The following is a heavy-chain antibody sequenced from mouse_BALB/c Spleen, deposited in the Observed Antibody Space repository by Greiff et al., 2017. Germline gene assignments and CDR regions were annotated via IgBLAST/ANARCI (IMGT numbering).Heavy chain of an antibody. CDR3: APHYYRRRD. CDR2: IDPANGNT. Sequence: VQLQQSGAELVKPGASVKLSCTASGFHIKDTYMHWVKQRPEQGLEWIGRIDPANGNTKYDPKFQGKATITADTSSNTAYLQLSSLTSEDTAVYYCAPHYYRRRDWGPGTSLTVSA. J-gene: IGHJ2*03. CDR1: GFHIKDTY. V-gene: IGHV14-3*02. D-gene: IGHD1-1*01.